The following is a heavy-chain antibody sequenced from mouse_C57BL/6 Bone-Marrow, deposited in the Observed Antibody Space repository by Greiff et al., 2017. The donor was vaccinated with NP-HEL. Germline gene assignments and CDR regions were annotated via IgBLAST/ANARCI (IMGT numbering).Heavy chain of an antibody. CDR1: GYTFTSYW. D-gene: IGHD1-1*01. CDR3: ARSRFYYYGSSYVWYFDV. CDR2: IDPNSGGT. V-gene: IGHV1-72*01. Sequence: QVQLQQPGAELVKPGASVKLSCKASGYTFTSYWMHWVKQRPGRGLEWIGRIDPNSGGTKYNEKFKSKATLTVDKPSSTAYMQLSSLASEDSAVYYCARSRFYYYGSSYVWYFDVWGTGTTVTVSS. J-gene: IGHJ1*03.